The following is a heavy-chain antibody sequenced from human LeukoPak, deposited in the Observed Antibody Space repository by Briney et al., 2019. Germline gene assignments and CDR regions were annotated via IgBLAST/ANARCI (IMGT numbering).Heavy chain of an antibody. J-gene: IGHJ4*02. CDR1: GYTFTGYN. Sequence: ASVKVSCKASGYTFTGYNIHWVRQAPGQGLEWMGWINPNSGATNSAQKFQGRVTMTRDMSISTVYMELTSLGSADTAVYYCAREGYYDSSGYVYWGQGTLVTVSS. CDR2: INPNSGAT. D-gene: IGHD3-22*01. CDR3: AREGYYDSSGYVY. V-gene: IGHV1-2*02.